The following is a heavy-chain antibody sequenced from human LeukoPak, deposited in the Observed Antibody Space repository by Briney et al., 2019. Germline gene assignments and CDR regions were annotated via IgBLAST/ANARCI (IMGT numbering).Heavy chain of an antibody. CDR3: AKDLSDYGDFYFDY. D-gene: IGHD4-17*01. J-gene: IGHJ4*02. V-gene: IGHV3-53*05. Sequence: GGSLRLSCAASGFTVSSNYMSWVRQAPGKGLEWVSVIYSGGSTYYADSVKGRFTISRDNSKNTLYLQMNSLRAEDTAVYYCAKDLSDYGDFYFDYWGQGTLVTVSS. CDR2: IYSGGST. CDR1: GFTVSSNY.